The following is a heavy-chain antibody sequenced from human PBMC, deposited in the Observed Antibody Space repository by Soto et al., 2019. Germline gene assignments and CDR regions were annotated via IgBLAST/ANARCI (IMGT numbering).Heavy chain of an antibody. V-gene: IGHV4-34*01. D-gene: IGHD5-18*01. CDR1: GGSISSYY. CDR2: IHHSGST. Sequence: PSETLSLTCTVSGGSISSYYWSWIRQLPGKGLEWIGEIHHSGSTNYNPSRKRRVTRSVDTSKNQFSLNLSSVTAADTAVYYCARGFGYPLGYYGMDVWGQGTTVTVSS. J-gene: IGHJ6*02. CDR3: ARGFGYPLGYYGMDV.